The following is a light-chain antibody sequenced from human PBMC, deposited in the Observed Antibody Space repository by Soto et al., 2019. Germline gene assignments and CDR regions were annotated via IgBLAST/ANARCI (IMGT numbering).Light chain of an antibody. CDR1: QKISSTV. CDR2: GAS. J-gene: IGKJ5*01. CDR3: QQYGTSPPDA. V-gene: IGKV3-20*01. Sequence: EIVLTQSPSTLSLSPGERATLSCRASQKISSTVLAWYQQKPGQAPRLLIHGASSRAAGIPDRFSGSGSGTDFTLTITRPEPEDVAVYYCQQYGTSPPDAFGQGTRLEIK.